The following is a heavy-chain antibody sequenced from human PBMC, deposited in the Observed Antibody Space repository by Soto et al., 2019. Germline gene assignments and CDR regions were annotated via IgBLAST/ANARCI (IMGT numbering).Heavy chain of an antibody. D-gene: IGHD1-7*01. CDR2: IYDNGGA. V-gene: IGHV4-31*03. CDR3: ARVKGGTTRRAFDS. CDR1: GDSISSGGYY. Sequence: SETLSLTCTVSGDSISSGGYYWSWIRQHPGKGLEWIGYIYDNGGAYYSPSLKGRVVISVDRSGNQFSLRLSSVTAADTAVYYCARVKGGTTRRAFDSWGQGTLVTVPQ. J-gene: IGHJ4*02.